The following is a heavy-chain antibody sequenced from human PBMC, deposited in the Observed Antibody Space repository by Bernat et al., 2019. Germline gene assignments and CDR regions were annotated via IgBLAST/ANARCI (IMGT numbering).Heavy chain of an antibody. CDR2: ITSSSSYI. J-gene: IGHJ4*02. V-gene: IGHV3-21*01. D-gene: IGHD4-17*01. CDR1: GFTFSSYS. Sequence: EVQLVESGGGLVKPGGSLRLSCAASGFTFSSYSMNWVRQAPGKGLEWVSSITSSSSYIYYADSVKGRFTISRDNTKKPQYLQMNSLRAENTAMYSRAGGEYGDYLASPDYWGQGTLVTVSS. CDR3: AGGEYGDYLASPDY.